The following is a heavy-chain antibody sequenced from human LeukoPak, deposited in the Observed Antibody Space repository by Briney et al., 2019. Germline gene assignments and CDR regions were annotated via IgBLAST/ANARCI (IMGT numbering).Heavy chain of an antibody. J-gene: IGHJ4*02. CDR1: GFTFSSYA. D-gene: IGHD6-19*01. V-gene: IGHV3-23*01. CDR3: ASRNSSGWYWYFDY. CDR2: ISDSGGST. Sequence: GGSLRLSCAASGFTFSSYAMRWVRQAPGKGLEWVSDISDSGGSTYYADSVKGRFTISRDNSKNTLYLQMDSLRGEDTAVYYCASRNSSGWYWYFDYWGQGTLVTVSS.